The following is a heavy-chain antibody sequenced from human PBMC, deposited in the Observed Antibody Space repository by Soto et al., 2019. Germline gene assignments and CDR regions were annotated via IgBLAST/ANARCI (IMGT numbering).Heavy chain of an antibody. CDR1: GRTFSSYA. CDR3: ARDRTYYDFWSGYPRPCYFDY. J-gene: IGHJ4*02. D-gene: IGHD3-3*01. V-gene: IGHV1-69*13. Sequence: GASVKVSCRASGRTFSSYAISLVRQAPGQGLEWMGGIIPIFGTANYAQKFQGRVTITADESTSTAYMELSSLRSEDTAVYYCARDRTYYDFWSGYPRPCYFDYWGQGTLVTVPQ. CDR2: IIPIFGTA.